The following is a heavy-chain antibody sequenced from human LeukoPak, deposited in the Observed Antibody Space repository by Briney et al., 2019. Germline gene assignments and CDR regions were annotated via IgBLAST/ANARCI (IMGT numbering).Heavy chain of an antibody. CDR2: ISSSGGST. CDR3: AKDLYGSVTYYADY. V-gene: IGHV3-23*01. Sequence: EAGGSLRLSCAASGFTFSSCAMTWVRQAPGKGLEWVSAISSSGGSTYYTDSVKGRFTISRDNSKITLFLQMDSLRVEDTAVYYCAKDLYGSVTYYADYWGQGTLVTVSS. D-gene: IGHD3-10*01. CDR1: GFTFSSCA. J-gene: IGHJ4*02.